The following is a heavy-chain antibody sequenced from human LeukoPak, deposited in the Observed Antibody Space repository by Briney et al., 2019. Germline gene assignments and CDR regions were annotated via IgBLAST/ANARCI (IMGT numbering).Heavy chain of an antibody. CDR2: IRYDGSNK. Sequence: PGGSLRLSCAASGFTFSSYGMHWVRQAPGKGLEWVAFIRYDGSNKYYADSVKGRFTISRDNSKNTLYLQMNSLRAEDTAVYYCAEDHVAGYYGSGSYPFDYWGQGTLVTVSS. CDR1: GFTFSSYG. J-gene: IGHJ4*02. V-gene: IGHV3-30*02. CDR3: AEDHVAGYYGSGSYPFDY. D-gene: IGHD3-10*01.